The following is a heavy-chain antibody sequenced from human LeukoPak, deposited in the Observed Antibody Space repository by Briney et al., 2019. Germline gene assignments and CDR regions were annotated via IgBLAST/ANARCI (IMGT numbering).Heavy chain of an antibody. D-gene: IGHD3-22*01. CDR1: GFTFSSYS. V-gene: IGHV3-21*01. J-gene: IGHJ4*02. Sequence: PGGSLRLSCAASGFTFSSYSMNWVRQAPGKGLEWVSSISSSSSYIYYADSVKGRFTISRDNAKNSLYLQMNSLRAEDTAVYYCAREPVYYYDSSGYFDYWGQGTLVTVSS. CDR2: ISSSSSYI. CDR3: AREPVYYYDSSGYFDY.